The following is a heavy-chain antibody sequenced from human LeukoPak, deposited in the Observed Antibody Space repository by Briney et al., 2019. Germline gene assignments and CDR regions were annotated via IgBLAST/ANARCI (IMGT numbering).Heavy chain of an antibody. CDR3: AKDGYSYGSYDYYFDY. V-gene: IGHV3-53*05. CDR1: GFTVSSNY. CDR2: IYSGGST. D-gene: IGHD5-18*01. Sequence: PGGSLRLSCAASGFTVSSNYMSWVRQAPGKGLEWVSVIYSGGSTYYADSVKGRFTISRDNSKNTLYLQMNSLRAEDTAVYYCAKDGYSYGSYDYYFDYWGQGTLVTVSS. J-gene: IGHJ4*02.